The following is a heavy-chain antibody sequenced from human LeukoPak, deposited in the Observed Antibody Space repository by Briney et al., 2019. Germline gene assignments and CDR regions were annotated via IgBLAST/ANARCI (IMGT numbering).Heavy chain of an antibody. Sequence: GGSLRLSCAASGFTFSSYGMHWVRQAPGKGLEGVAFIRYDGSNKYYADSVKGRFTISRDNSKNTLYLQMNSLRAEDTAVYYCAKVEYSSSWQKGYFDYWGQGTLVTVSS. CDR2: IRYDGSNK. V-gene: IGHV3-30*02. CDR3: AKVEYSSSWQKGYFDY. J-gene: IGHJ4*02. CDR1: GFTFSSYG. D-gene: IGHD6-13*01.